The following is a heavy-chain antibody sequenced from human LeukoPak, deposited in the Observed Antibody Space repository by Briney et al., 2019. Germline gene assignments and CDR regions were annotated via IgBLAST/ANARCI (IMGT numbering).Heavy chain of an antibody. J-gene: IGHJ6*03. CDR3: ARGTHYYDYYMDV. Sequence: PGGSLRLSCAASGFIFSSYAMNWIRQAPGKGLEWVASVGSSGAYIYYADLVEGRFTISRDNAKNSLSLQMNSLRAEDTAVYYCARGTHYYDYYMDVWGKGTTVTISS. CDR1: GFIFSSYA. V-gene: IGHV3-21*01. CDR2: VGSSGAYI.